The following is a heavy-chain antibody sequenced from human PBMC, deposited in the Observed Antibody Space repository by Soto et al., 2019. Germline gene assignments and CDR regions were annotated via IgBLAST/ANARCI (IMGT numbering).Heavy chain of an antibody. D-gene: IGHD3-3*01. CDR1: GFTLTSSA. Sequence: SVKGSCKTSGFTLTSSAVQWVRQARGQRLEWIGWIVVGSGNTNYAQKFQERVTITRDMSTSTAYMELSSLRSEDTAVYYCAANTYYDFCSGQPNWFVPWGQGTLVTVSS. CDR2: IVVGSGNT. V-gene: IGHV1-58*01. J-gene: IGHJ5*02. CDR3: AANTYYDFCSGQPNWFVP.